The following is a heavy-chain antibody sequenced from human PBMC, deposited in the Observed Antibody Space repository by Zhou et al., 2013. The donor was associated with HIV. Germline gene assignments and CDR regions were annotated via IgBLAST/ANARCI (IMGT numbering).Heavy chain of an antibody. V-gene: IGHV4-38-2*01. CDR1: GYSISSGFY. J-gene: IGHJ4*02. CDR3: ARAEAWIANREGFDY. Sequence: QVQLQESGPGLVKPSETLPLTCAVSGYSISSGFYWGWIRQPPGKGLEWIGSIYHRGSTNYKPSLKSRVTISVDTSKNQFSLRLSSVTAADTAVYYCARAEAWIANREGFDYWGQGVLVTVSS. D-gene: IGHD5-12*01. CDR2: IYHRGST.